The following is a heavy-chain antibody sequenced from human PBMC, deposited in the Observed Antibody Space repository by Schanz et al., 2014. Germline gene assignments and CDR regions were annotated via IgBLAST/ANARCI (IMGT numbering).Heavy chain of an antibody. CDR3: ARAPTGYGMDV. CDR2: IYHSGST. Sequence: QVQLVESGGGVVQPGTSLRLSCAASGFTFRGHAMHWVRQAPGKGLEWIGEIYHSGSTNYNPSLKSRVTISVDKSKNQFSLKLSSVTAADTAVYYCARAPTGYGMDVWGQGTTVTVSS. V-gene: IGHV4-4*02. J-gene: IGHJ6*02. CDR1: GFTFRGHAM.